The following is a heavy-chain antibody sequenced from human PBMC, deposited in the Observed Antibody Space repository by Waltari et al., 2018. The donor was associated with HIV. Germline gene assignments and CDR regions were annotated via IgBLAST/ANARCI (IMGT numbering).Heavy chain of an antibody. D-gene: IGHD3-22*01. CDR2: IHYSGTT. J-gene: IGHJ3*02. Sequence: QLQLQESGPGLVKPSETLSLTCTVSGGSIRSSNYYWGWIRQPPGKGLEWIGNIHYSGTTYYNPSLKSRVTISLDTSKNQFSLKLRSVTAADTGVYYCARVSFRPDYYDSSGYRAFDIWGQGTLVTVSS. V-gene: IGHV4-39*07. CDR1: GGSIRSSNYY. CDR3: ARVSFRPDYYDSSGYRAFDI.